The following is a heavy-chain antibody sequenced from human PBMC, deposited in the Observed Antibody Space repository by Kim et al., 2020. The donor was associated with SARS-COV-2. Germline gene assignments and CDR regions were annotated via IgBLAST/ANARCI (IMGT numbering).Heavy chain of an antibody. Sequence: GGSLRLSCAASGFTFSSYSMNWVRQAPGKGLEWVSYISSSSSTIYYADSVKGRFTISRDNAKNSLYLQMNSLRDEDTAVYYCAGAPVDYDYIWGSYRYPGYSFDFWGQGSLGTGSS. D-gene: IGHD3-16*02. CDR1: GFTFSSYS. CDR2: ISSSSSTI. J-gene: IGHJ4*02. V-gene: IGHV3-48*02. CDR3: AGAPVDYDYIWGSYRYPGYSFDF.